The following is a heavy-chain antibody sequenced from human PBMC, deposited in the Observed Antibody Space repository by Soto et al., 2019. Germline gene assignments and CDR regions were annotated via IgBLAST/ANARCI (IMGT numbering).Heavy chain of an antibody. V-gene: IGHV3-9*01. Sequence: GGSLRLSCAASGFTFDDYAMHWVRQAPGKGLEWVSGITWNSGSVGYADSVKGRFTISRDNAKNSLYLQMNSLRNEDTAVYYCAGVSSWNLYYFDYGGQGT. J-gene: IGHJ4*02. CDR2: ITWNSGSV. CDR3: AGVSSWNLYYFDY. CDR1: GFTFDDYA. D-gene: IGHD1-1*01.